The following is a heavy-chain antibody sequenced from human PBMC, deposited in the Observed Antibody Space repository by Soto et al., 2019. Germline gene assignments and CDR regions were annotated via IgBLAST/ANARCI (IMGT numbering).Heavy chain of an antibody. CDR2: INANSGTT. CDR3: ARDRNLETSAWARDY. D-gene: IGHD6-19*01. J-gene: IGHJ4*02. CDR1: GYTFTSHY. V-gene: IGHV1-46*03. Sequence: QVQLMQSGAEVKKPGAAVEGSCKASGYTFTSHYVHWVRQAPGQGLEWMGLINANSGTTSYAQKFQGRVTMTRDTSTSTVYMELSSLRFEDTAVYYCARDRNLETSAWARDYWGQGTLVTVSS.